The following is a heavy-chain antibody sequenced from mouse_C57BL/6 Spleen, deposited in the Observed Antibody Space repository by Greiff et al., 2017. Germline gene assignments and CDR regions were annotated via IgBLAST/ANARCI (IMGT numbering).Heavy chain of an antibody. Sequence: QVQLKQPGAELVRPGSSVKLSCKASGYTFTSSWMHWVKQRPIQGLEWIGNIDPSDSETHYNQKFKDKATLTVDKSSSTAYMQLSSLTSEDSAVYCCARKSKGYFDVWGTGTTVTVSS. CDR2: IDPSDSET. V-gene: IGHV1-52*01. CDR1: GYTFTSSW. D-gene: IGHD1-3*01. CDR3: ARKSKGYFDV. J-gene: IGHJ1*03.